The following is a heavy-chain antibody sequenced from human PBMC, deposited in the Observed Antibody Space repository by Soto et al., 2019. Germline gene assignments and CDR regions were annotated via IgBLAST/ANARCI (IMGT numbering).Heavy chain of an antibody. CDR3: ARSQGSSTSLEIYYYYYYGMDV. CDR2: IIPISGTA. J-gene: IGHJ6*02. Sequence: QVQLVQSGAEVKKPGSSVKVSCKASGGTFSSYAISWVRQAPGQGLEWMGGIIPISGTANYAQKFQGRVTITADESTGTAYRELSSLRSEDTAVYYCARSQGSSTSLEIYYYYYYGMDVWGQGTTVTGSS. V-gene: IGHV1-69*01. D-gene: IGHD2-2*01. CDR1: GGTFSSYA.